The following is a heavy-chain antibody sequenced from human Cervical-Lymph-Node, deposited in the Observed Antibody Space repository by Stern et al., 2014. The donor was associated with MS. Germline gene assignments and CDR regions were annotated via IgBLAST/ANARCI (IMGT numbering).Heavy chain of an antibody. CDR2: IIPVFGIV. Sequence: QVQLVQSGAEVRKPGSSVKVSCKASGGTFSTYAINWVRQAPGQGLERMGGIIPVFGIVNYAQDFQGRVTITADAATSTAYMELSNLRSDDTAVYYCARVNEGTAVEDYYYGLDVWGQGTTVTVSS. CDR1: GGTFSTYA. J-gene: IGHJ6*02. CDR3: ARVNEGTAVEDYYYGLDV. V-gene: IGHV1-69*01. D-gene: IGHD6-19*01.